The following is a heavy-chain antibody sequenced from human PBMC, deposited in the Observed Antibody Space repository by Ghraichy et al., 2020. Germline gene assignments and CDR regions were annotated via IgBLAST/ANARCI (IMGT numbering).Heavy chain of an antibody. CDR2: IYYSGTT. D-gene: IGHD3-3*01. CDR1: GGSFRTTNYY. CDR3: AREAYDLFFFDY. J-gene: IGHJ4*02. V-gene: IGHV4-39*02. Sequence: SETLSLTCTVSGGSFRTTNYYWGWIRQPPGKGLEWIASIYYSGTTYYNSALKSRATISMDTSKSQFSLRPSSVTAADTAVYFCAREAYDLFFFDYWGQGALVTVSS.